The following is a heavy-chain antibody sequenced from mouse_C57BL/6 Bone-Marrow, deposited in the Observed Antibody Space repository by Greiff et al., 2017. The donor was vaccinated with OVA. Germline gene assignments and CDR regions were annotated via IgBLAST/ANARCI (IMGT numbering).Heavy chain of an antibody. CDR2: IWTGGGT. CDR1: GFSLTSYA. Sequence: VKLMESGPGLVAPSQSLSITCTVSGFSLTSYAISWVRQPPGKGLEWLGVIWTGGGTNYNSALKSRLSISKDNSKSQVFLKMNSLQTDDTARYYCARNHYYGSSYPAMDYWGQGTSVTVSS. D-gene: IGHD1-1*01. V-gene: IGHV2-9-1*01. J-gene: IGHJ4*01. CDR3: ARNHYYGSSYPAMDY.